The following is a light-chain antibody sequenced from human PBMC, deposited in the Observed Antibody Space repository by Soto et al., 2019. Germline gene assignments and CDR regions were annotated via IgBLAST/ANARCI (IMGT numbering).Light chain of an antibody. CDR3: QQYNSYPLT. J-gene: IGKJ4*01. V-gene: IGKV1-5*03. CDR2: KAA. Sequence: DIQMTQSPSTLSASVGDRVTITCRASQSISSWLAWYQQKPGKAPKLLIYKAANLESGVPSRFSGSGSGTEFTLTISSLQTDDFATYYCQQYNSYPLTFGGGTKVEIK. CDR1: QSISSW.